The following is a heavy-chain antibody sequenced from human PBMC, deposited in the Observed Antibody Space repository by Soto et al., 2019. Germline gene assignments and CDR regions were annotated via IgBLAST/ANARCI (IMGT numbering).Heavy chain of an antibody. CDR3: ARGVLH. V-gene: IGHV4-31*03. CDR2: ISYSGST. J-gene: IGHJ4*01. CDR1: GGSISRGGYY. Sequence: QVQLQESGPGLVQPSQTLSLTCTVSGGSISRGGYYWSWIRQHPGTGLEWIGHISYSGSTYYNTSLKSRVSFPVDTSRNKFSLIVNSVTAADTAVYYCARGVLHWGQGTLVTVSS.